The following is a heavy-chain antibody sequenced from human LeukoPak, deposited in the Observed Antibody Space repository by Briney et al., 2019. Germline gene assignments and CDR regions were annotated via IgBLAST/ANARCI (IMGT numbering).Heavy chain of an antibody. D-gene: IGHD6-19*01. CDR2: IYYSGST. Sequence: NTSETLSLTCTVSGGSISSTSYYWGWIRQPPGKGLEWIGNIYYSGSTYYNPSLKSRVTISVDTSKNQFSLKLSSVTAADTAVYYCARSSGWLDSMDVWGKGTTVTISS. V-gene: IGHV4-39*01. J-gene: IGHJ6*03. CDR1: GGSISSTSYY. CDR3: ARSSGWLDSMDV.